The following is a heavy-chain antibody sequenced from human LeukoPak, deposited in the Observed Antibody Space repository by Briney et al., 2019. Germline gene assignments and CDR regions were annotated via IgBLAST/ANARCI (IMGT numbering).Heavy chain of an antibody. CDR1: GGSFSGYY. CDR2: INHSGST. Sequence: SETLSLTCAVYGGSFSGYYWSWIRQPPGKGLEWIGEINHSGSTNYNPSLKSRVTISVDTSKNQFSLKLSSVTAADTAVYYCARGWELDYWGQGTLVTVSS. D-gene: IGHD1-1*01. CDR3: ARGWELDY. V-gene: IGHV4-34*01. J-gene: IGHJ4*02.